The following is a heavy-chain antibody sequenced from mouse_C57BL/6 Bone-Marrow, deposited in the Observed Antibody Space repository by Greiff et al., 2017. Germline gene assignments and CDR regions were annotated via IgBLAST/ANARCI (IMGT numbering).Heavy chain of an antibody. CDR3: TGDSYWYFDF. J-gene: IGHJ1*03. CDR2: IRNKANNHAT. CDR1: GFTFSDAW. V-gene: IGHV6-6*01. Sequence: EVKLVESGGGLVQPGGSMTLSCAASGFTFSDAWMDWVRQSPEQGLEWVAEIRNKANNHATYYAESVNGRFTISRDDSKSSVYLQMNSLRAEATGIYYCTGDSYWYFDFWGTGTTVTVSS.